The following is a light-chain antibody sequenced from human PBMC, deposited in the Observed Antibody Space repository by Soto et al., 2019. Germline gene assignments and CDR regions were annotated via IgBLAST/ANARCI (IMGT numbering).Light chain of an antibody. CDR1: SSDVGGYNY. V-gene: IGLV2-11*01. CDR3: CSHAGSYTRV. J-gene: IGLJ1*01. CDR2: DVS. Sequence: QSALTQPRSVSGSPGQSVTISCTGTSSDVGGYNYVSWYQQHPGKAPKLMIYDVSKRPSGVPDRFSGSKSGNTASLTISGLRAEDEADYYCCSHAGSYTRVFGTGTQLTVL.